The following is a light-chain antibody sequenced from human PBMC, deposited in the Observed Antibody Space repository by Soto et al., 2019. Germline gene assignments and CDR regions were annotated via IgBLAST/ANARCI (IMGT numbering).Light chain of an antibody. Sequence: EILMTQSPVTLSVSPGERATLSCRASQSVSSNLAGYQQKPGQAPSLLIYGAFTRATGIPASFSGTGYGTEFTLTISSLESEDFALYYCQQYNDWPLTFGHGTKVEI. CDR2: GAF. CDR3: QQYNDWPLT. CDR1: QSVSSN. J-gene: IGKJ1*01. V-gene: IGKV3-15*01.